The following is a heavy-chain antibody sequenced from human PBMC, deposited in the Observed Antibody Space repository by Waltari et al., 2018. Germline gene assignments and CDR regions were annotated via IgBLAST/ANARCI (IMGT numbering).Heavy chain of an antibody. D-gene: IGHD2-21*02. Sequence: QVQLVKSGAEVKKPGSSVKVSCKASGGTFSSYPIRWVRQHPGQWLEWMGRGSPYRVIANCAQKVQGRVTSTAEKSTSTAYMELSSLRAEDTAVYYCARDVSNCGGDCYGPAGYWGQGTLVTVSS. CDR2: GSPYRVIA. V-gene: IGHV1-69*04. CDR3: ARDVSNCGGDCYGPAGY. J-gene: IGHJ4*02. CDR1: GGTFSSYP.